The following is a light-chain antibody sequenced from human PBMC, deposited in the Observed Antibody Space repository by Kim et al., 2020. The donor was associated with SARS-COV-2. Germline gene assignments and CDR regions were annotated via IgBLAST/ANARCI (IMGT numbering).Light chain of an antibody. CDR3: QQLNSYPLA. J-gene: IGKJ5*01. Sequence: TSVGDRVTITCRASKGISSYLAWYQQQPGKAPKLLIYAASTLQSGVPSRFSGSGSGTEFTLTISSLQPEDFATFYCQQLNSYPLAFGQGTRLEIK. CDR1: KGISSY. CDR2: AAS. V-gene: IGKV1-9*01.